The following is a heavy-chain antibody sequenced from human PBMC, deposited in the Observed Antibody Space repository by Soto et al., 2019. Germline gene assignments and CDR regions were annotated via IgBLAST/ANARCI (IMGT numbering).Heavy chain of an antibody. CDR2: MNPNSGNT. CDR1: GYTFTSYD. Sequence: ASVKVSCKASGYTFTSYDINWVRQATGQGLEWMGWMNPNSGNTGYAQKFQGRVTMTRNTSISTAYMELSSLRSEDTAVYYCARGSVYDFWSTAGYYYMDVWGKGTTVTVSS. V-gene: IGHV1-8*01. CDR3: ARGSVYDFWSTAGYYYMDV. J-gene: IGHJ6*03. D-gene: IGHD3-3*01.